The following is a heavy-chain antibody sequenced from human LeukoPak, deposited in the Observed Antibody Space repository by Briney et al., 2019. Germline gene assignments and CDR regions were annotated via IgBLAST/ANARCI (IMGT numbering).Heavy chain of an antibody. D-gene: IGHD6-19*01. CDR2: ISSSRSYV. CDR3: ARDGWYSSGWNAFDI. J-gene: IGHJ3*02. V-gene: IGHV3-21*01. Sequence: AGSLRLSCAASGFTFSTYSMHWVRQAPGTGLEWVSSISSSRSYVYYADSVKGRFTISRDNAKNSLYLQMNSLRAEDTAVYYCARDGWYSSGWNAFDIWGQGTMVTVSS. CDR1: GFTFSTYS.